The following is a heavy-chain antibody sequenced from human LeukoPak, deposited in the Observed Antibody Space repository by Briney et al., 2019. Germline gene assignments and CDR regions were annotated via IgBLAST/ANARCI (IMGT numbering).Heavy chain of an antibody. J-gene: IGHJ4*02. V-gene: IGHV4-31*11. CDR2: IYYSGST. D-gene: IGHD4-17*01. Sequence: TSETLSLTCAVSGGSISSGGYYWSWIRQHPGKGLEWIGYIYYSGSTYYNPSLKSRVTISVDTSKNQFSLKLNSVTAADTAVYYCARVDYGDYYFDSWGQGTLVTVSS. CDR1: GGSISSGGYY. CDR3: ARVDYGDYYFDS.